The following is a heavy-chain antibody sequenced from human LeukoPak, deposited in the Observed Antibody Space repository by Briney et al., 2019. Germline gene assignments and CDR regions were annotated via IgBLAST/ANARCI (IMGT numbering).Heavy chain of an antibody. CDR2: INPSGGST. Sequence: ASVKVSCKASGYTFTSYYMHWVRQAPGQGLEWMGIINPSGGSTSYAQKFQGRVTMTRDMSTSTVYMELSSLRSEDTAVYYCARLPVGAIYFDDDWGQGTLVTVSS. J-gene: IGHJ4*02. CDR1: GYTFTSYY. V-gene: IGHV1-46*01. CDR3: ARLPVGAIYFDDD. D-gene: IGHD1-26*01.